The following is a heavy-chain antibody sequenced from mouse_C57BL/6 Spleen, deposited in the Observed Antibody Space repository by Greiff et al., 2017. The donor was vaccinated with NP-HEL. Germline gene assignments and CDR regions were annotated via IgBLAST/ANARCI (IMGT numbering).Heavy chain of an antibody. D-gene: IGHD2-3*01. J-gene: IGHJ3*01. CDR3: ASGDDGWAY. Sequence: VKLMESGPGLVAPSQSLSITCTVSGFSLTSYGVDWVRQSPGKGLEWLGVIWGVGSTNYNSALKSRLSISKDNSKSQVFLKMNSLQTDDTAMYYCASGDDGWAYWGQGTLVTVSA. V-gene: IGHV2-6*01. CDR2: IWGVGST. CDR1: GFSLTSYG.